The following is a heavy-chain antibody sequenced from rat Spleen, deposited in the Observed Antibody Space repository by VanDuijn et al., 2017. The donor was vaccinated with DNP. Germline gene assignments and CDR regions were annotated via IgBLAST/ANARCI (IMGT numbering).Heavy chain of an antibody. CDR3: AQWTYYEGWSDYFDY. CDR1: GFNFNDYW. J-gene: IGHJ2*01. Sequence: EVKLVESGGGLVQPGRSLKLSCAASGFNFNDYWMGWVRQAPKKGLEWIALIYYDSSNKYYADSGKGRFTISRDNSKNTLYLEMNSLRSEDTAMYYCAQWTYYEGWSDYFDYSAEGVMVTVSS. V-gene: IGHV5-50*01. D-gene: IGHD1-11*01. CDR2: IYYDSSNK.